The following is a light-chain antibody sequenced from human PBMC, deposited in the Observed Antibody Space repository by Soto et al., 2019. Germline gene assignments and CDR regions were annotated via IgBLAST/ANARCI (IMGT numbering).Light chain of an antibody. Sequence: EIVMTQSPATLSVSPGERATLSCRASQSVDPKLAWYQQRPGQAPRLLIFAASTRATGIPDRFSGTGSGTEFTLTISSLQSEDLAVYYCQQYKSWRPYTFGQGTKLEIK. CDR2: AAS. J-gene: IGKJ2*01. V-gene: IGKV3-15*01. CDR1: QSVDPK. CDR3: QQYKSWRPYT.